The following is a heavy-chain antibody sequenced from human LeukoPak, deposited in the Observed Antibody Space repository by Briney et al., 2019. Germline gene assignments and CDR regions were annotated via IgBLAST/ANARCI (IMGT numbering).Heavy chain of an antibody. Sequence: PSETLSLTCTVSGGSISSYYWSWIRQPPGKGLEWIGYIYYSGSTNYNPSLKSRVTISVDTSKNQFSLKLSSVTAADTAVYYCARADSSSSFDYWGQGTLVTVSS. CDR2: IYYSGST. CDR1: GGSISSYY. J-gene: IGHJ4*02. D-gene: IGHD6-6*01. CDR3: ARADSSSSFDY. V-gene: IGHV4-59*01.